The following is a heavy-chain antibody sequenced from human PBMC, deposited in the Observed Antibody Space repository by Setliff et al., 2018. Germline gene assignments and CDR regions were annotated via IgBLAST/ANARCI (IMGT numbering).Heavy chain of an antibody. D-gene: IGHD2-2*01. Sequence: PGESLKISCKASGHIFTNYWTGWVRQMPGKGLEWMGVIYPGDSDTRYSPSFQGQVTISADKSINTAYLQWSSLKASDTAIYYCTRHEDRNKCTSSSCYRENDAFDVWGQGAMVTVSS. CDR2: IYPGDSDT. CDR1: GHIFTNYW. J-gene: IGHJ3*01. CDR3: TRHEDRNKCTSSSCYRENDAFDV. V-gene: IGHV5-51*01.